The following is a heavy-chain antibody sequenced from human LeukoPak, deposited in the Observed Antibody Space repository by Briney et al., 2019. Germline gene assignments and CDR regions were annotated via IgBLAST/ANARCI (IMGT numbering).Heavy chain of an antibody. D-gene: IGHD6-19*01. CDR3: ARRRSSGWYLIDY. J-gene: IGHJ4*02. Sequence: SETLSLTCTVSGGSISSNYWSWIRQPPGEGLEWIGYIYYSGSTNYNPSLKSRATISVDTSKNQFSLKLSSVTAADTAVYYCARRRSSGWYLIDYWGQGTLVTVSS. CDR2: IYYSGST. CDR1: GGSISSNY. V-gene: IGHV4-59*12.